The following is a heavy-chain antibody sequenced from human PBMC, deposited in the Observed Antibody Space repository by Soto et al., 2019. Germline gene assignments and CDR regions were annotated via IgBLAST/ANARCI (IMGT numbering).Heavy chain of an antibody. J-gene: IGHJ4*02. CDR2: VSGSNGDT. CDR1: GYTFTGYG. CDR3: ARDISYYHDDRGYSNFDY. D-gene: IGHD3-22*01. Sequence: QVQLVQSGTEVKRPGASVKVSCRVAGYTFTGYGISWMRQAPGQGLEWMGWVSGSNGDTKYVENYQGSVTMTIDTSTSTAYMELRSLRSDDTAVYYCARDISYYHDDRGYSNFDYWGQGTLVTVSP. V-gene: IGHV1-18*01.